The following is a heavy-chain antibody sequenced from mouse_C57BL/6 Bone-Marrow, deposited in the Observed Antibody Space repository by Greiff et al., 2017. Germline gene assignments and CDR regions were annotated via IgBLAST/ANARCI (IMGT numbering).Heavy chain of an antibody. V-gene: IGHV1-39*01. CDR1: GYSFTDYN. CDR3: ARRDYYGRYFDY. CDR2: INPNYGTT. J-gene: IGHJ2*01. D-gene: IGHD1-1*01. Sequence: VHVKQSGPELVKPGASVKISCKASGYSFTDYNMNWVKQSNGKSLEWIGVINPNYGTTSYNQKFKGKATLTVDQSSSTAYMQLNSLTSEDSAVYYGARRDYYGRYFDYWGQGTTLTVSS.